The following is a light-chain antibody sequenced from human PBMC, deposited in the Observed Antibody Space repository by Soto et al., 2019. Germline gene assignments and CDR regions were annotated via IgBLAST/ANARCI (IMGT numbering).Light chain of an antibody. CDR2: GAN. J-gene: IGKJ1*01. CDR3: QQYNNWPRT. CDR1: QTVGFF. V-gene: IGKV3-15*01. Sequence: EIVLTQSPATLSVSPGARATLSCRASQTVGFFLAWYQQKPGQAPRLLIYGANTRATGIPDRFSGSGSGTEFTLTISSLQSEDSAVYYCQQYNNWPRTFGQGTKVDIK.